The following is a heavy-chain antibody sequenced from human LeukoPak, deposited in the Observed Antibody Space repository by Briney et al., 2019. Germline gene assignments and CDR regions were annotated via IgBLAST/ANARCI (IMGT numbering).Heavy chain of an antibody. D-gene: IGHD3-3*01. CDR2: IWYDGTEK. CDR3: AREDFWSGYFKHQEPYYFDY. V-gene: IGHV3-33*01. Sequence: GGSLRLSCAASGFSFGSFGMHWVRQAPGKGLQWVAAIWYDGTEKYYADSVKGRFTISRDTPKNTLYLQMDSLRAEDTAVYYCAREDFWSGYFKHQEPYYFDYWGQGTLVTVSS. J-gene: IGHJ4*02. CDR1: GFSFGSFG.